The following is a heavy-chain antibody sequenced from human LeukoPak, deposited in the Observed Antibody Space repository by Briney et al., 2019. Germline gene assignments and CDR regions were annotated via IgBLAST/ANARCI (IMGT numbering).Heavy chain of an antibody. D-gene: IGHD2-2*01. CDR2: ISAYNGNT. Sequence: GAPVKVSCKASGYTFTSYGISWVRQAPGQGLEWMGWISAYNGNTNYAQKLQGRVTMTTDTSSSTAYMDLRSLRSDDTAVYYCARHRVVVPAANYGYWGQGTLVTVSS. J-gene: IGHJ4*02. CDR3: ARHRVVVPAANYGY. V-gene: IGHV1-18*01. CDR1: GYTFTSYG.